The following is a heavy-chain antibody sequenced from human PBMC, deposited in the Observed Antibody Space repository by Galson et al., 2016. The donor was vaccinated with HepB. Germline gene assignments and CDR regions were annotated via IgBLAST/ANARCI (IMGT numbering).Heavy chain of an antibody. CDR3: ARGGTRGILDWYFDL. CDR1: GFTFGDYY. D-gene: IGHD1-1*01. CDR2: ISPSSAFS. J-gene: IGHJ2*01. V-gene: IGHV3-11*05. Sequence: SLRLSCAASGFTFGDYYMGWIRQAPGKGLEWVSHISPSSAFSEYEDYVKGRVSISRDNANNSPSPQMDSLRAEDTAVYFCARGGTRGILDWYFDLWGRSTLVTVSS.